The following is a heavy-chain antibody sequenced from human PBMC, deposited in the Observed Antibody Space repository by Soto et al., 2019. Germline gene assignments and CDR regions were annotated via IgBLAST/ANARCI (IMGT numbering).Heavy chain of an antibody. J-gene: IGHJ4*02. Sequence: QPGGSLRLSCAASGFSFAGYALTWVRLAPGKGLEWVASISGGGGSTYYADSVKGRFSTSRDNSNRMVYLQMGSLTAGDTAVYYCAKTETFNGYYNAFDYWGQGTRVTVSS. D-gene: IGHD3-9*01. CDR2: ISGGGGST. V-gene: IGHV3-23*01. CDR3: AKTETFNGYYNAFDY. CDR1: GFSFAGYA.